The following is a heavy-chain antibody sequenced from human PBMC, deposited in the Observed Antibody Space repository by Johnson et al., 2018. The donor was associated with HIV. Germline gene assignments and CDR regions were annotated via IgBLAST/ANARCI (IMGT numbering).Heavy chain of an antibody. CDR3: AKGRQQLGFLDAFDI. V-gene: IGHV3-9*01. J-gene: IGHJ3*02. Sequence: VQLVESGGGLVQPGRSLRLSCAASGFTFDDYAMHWVRQAPGKGLEWVSGISWNGGSIGYADSVKGRFTISRDNAKNSLYLQMNSLRAEDTAVYYCAKGRQQLGFLDAFDIWGQGTMVTVSS. CDR2: ISWNGGSI. D-gene: IGHD6-13*01. CDR1: GFTFDDYA.